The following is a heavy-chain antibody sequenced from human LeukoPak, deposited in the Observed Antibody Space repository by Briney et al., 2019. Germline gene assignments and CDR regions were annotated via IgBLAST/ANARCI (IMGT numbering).Heavy chain of an antibody. V-gene: IGHV3-23*01. CDR2: ISGSGGST. Sequence: PGGSLRLSCAASGFTFSSYAMSWVRQAPGKGLEWVSVISGSGGSTYYADSVKGRFTISRDNSKNTLYLRMNSLRAEDTAVYYCAKTQLGYCSGGSCYLLFDFWGQGTLVTVSS. CDR1: GFTFSSYA. J-gene: IGHJ4*02. CDR3: AKTQLGYCSGGSCYLLFDF. D-gene: IGHD2-15*01.